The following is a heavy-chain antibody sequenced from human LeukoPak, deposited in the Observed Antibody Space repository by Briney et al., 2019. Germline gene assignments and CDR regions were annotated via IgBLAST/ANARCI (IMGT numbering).Heavy chain of an antibody. Sequence: NPSETLSLTCAVYGGSFSGYYWSWLRQPPGKGLEWIGRIYTSGSTNYNPSLQSRVTISVATSKNQFSLKLSSVTAADTAVYYCARGGYCSSTSCYMGAHDWFDPWGQGTLVTVSS. J-gene: IGHJ5*02. D-gene: IGHD2-2*02. V-gene: IGHV4-59*10. CDR1: GGSFSGYY. CDR3: ARGGYCSSTSCYMGAHDWFDP. CDR2: IYTSGST.